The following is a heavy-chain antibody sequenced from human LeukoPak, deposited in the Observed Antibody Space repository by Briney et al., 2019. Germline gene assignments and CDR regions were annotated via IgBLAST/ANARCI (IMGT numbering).Heavy chain of an antibody. CDR1: GYIFSSYG. Sequence: ASVKVSCKASGYIFSSYGITWVRQAPGQGLEWMGWISVYNGNTKSAQNLQGRVIMTTDTSTNTAYTELTSLRSDDTAEYYCARIAADGSGTNHYWGQGTQVTVSS. D-gene: IGHD3-10*01. J-gene: IGHJ4*02. CDR3: ARIAADGSGTNHY. V-gene: IGHV1-18*01. CDR2: ISVYNGNT.